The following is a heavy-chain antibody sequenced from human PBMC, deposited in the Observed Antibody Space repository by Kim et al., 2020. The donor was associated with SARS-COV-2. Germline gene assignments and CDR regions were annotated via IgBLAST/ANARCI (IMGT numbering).Heavy chain of an antibody. D-gene: IGHD5-12*01. V-gene: IGHV4-4*02. J-gene: IGHJ3*02. CDR3: ARVENIVATDAFDI. Sequence: NPSLKSRVTISVDKSKNQFSLKLSSVTAADTAVYYCARVENIVATDAFDIWGQGTMVTVSS.